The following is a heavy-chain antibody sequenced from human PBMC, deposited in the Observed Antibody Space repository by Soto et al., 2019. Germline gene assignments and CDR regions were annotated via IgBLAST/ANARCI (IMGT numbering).Heavy chain of an antibody. J-gene: IGHJ3*02. Sequence: ASVKVSCKASGYTFTSYGISWVRQAPGQGLEWMGWISAYNGNTNYAQKLQGRVTMTTDTSTSTAYMELRSLRSDDTAVYYCATEGYYYDSSGYPFPAFDIWGQGTMVTVSS. V-gene: IGHV1-18*01. CDR2: ISAYNGNT. CDR3: ATEGYYYDSSGYPFPAFDI. CDR1: GYTFTSYG. D-gene: IGHD3-22*01.